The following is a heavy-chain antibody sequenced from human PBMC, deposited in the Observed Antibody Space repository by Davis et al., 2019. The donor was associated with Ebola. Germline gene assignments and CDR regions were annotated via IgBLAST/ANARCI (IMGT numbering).Heavy chain of an antibody. CDR1: GFTFSSYA. Sequence: GESLKISCAASGFTFSSYAMSWVRQAPGKGLEWVSAISGSGGSTYYADSVKGRFTISRDNSKNTLYLQMNSLRAEDTAVYYCARDLGGSNWNDDGDYWGQGTLVTVSS. CDR2: ISGSGGST. D-gene: IGHD1-20*01. CDR3: ARDLGGSNWNDDGDY. J-gene: IGHJ4*02. V-gene: IGHV3-23*01.